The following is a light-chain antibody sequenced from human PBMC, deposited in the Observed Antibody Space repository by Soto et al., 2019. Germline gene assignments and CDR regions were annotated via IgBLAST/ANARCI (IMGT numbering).Light chain of an antibody. CDR1: QSISSW. V-gene: IGKV1-5*03. CDR2: KAS. Sequence: MIESPSTLYATVVDIVMIIFRASQSISSWLAWYQQKGGKAPKLLISKASNLDSGVPSRFSGSGSGTEFNLTISSLQPEELATYYCQAYNSFIWKFGQGTTV. J-gene: IGKJ1*01. CDR3: QAYNSFIWK.